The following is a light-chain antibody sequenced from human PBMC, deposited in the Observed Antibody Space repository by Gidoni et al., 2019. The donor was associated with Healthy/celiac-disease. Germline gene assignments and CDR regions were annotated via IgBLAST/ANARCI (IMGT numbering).Light chain of an antibody. CDR3: QQSYSTPPYT. V-gene: IGKV1-39*01. CDR2: AAS. J-gene: IGKJ2*01. CDR1: QSISIY. Sequence: DIQMTQSQSSLSASVGDRVTITCRASQSISIYLNWYQQKPGKAPKLLIYAASSLQSGVPSRFSGSGSGTDFTLTISSLQPEDFATYYCQQSYSTPPYTFGQGTKLEIK.